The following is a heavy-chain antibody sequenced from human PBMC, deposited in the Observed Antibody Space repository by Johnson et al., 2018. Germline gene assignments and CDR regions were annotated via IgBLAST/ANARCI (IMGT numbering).Heavy chain of an antibody. CDR2: ISYDGSNK. CDR3: AREKTGTTAGAFDI. CDR1: GFTFSSYT. V-gene: IGHV3-30-3*01. J-gene: IGHJ3*02. Sequence: QVQLVQSGGGVVQPGRSLRLSCAASGFTFSSYTMHWVRQAPGKGLEWVAVISYDGSNKYYADSVKGRFTISRDNAKNSLYLQMNSRRAEDTAVYYCAREKTGTTAGAFDIWGQGTMVTVAS. D-gene: IGHD1-7*01.